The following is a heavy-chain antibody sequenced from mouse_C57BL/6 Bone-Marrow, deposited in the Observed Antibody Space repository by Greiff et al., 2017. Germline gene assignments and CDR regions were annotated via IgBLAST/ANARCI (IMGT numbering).Heavy chain of an antibody. V-gene: IGHV1-19*01. CDR1: GYTFTDYY. Sequence: EVQLQQSGPVLVKPGASVKMSCKASGYTFTDYYMNWVKQSHGKSLEWIGVINPYNGGTSYNQKFKGKATLTVDKSSSTAYMELNSLTSEDSAVYYCAYGSSYPNWYFDVWGTGTTVTVSS. D-gene: IGHD1-1*01. J-gene: IGHJ1*03. CDR3: AYGSSYPNWYFDV. CDR2: INPYNGGT.